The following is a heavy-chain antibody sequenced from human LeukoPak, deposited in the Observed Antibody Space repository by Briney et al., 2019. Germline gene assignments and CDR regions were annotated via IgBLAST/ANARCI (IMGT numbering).Heavy chain of an antibody. CDR2: IIPIFGTA. CDR3: ARFYGGNSLFDY. CDR1: GGTISSYA. D-gene: IGHD4-23*01. J-gene: IGHJ4*02. Sequence: ASVKVSCKASGGTISSYAISWVRQAPGQGLEWMGGIIPIFGTANYAQKFQGRVTITADESTSTAYMELSSLRSEDTAVYYCARFYGGNSLFDYWGQGTLVTVSS. V-gene: IGHV1-69*13.